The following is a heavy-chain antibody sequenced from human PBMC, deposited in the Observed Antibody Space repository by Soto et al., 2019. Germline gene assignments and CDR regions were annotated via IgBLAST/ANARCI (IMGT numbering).Heavy chain of an antibody. J-gene: IGHJ4*02. CDR1: GGSISSGGYY. Sequence: QVQLQESGPGLVKPSQTLSLTCTVSGGSISSGGYYWSWIRQHPGKVLEWIGYIYYSGSTYYNPSLKRRVTISVDTSKNQCSLKLSSVTAADTAVYYCARWPQLEPRFDYWGQGTLVTVSS. V-gene: IGHV4-31*03. CDR3: ARWPQLEPRFDY. CDR2: IYYSGST. D-gene: IGHD1-1*01.